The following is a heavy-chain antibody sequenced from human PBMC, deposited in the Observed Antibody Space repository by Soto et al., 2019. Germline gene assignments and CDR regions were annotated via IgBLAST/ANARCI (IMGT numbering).Heavy chain of an antibody. J-gene: IGHJ5*02. Sequence: LSLTCTVSGGSISSGGYYWSWIRQHPGKGLEWIGYIYYSGSTYHNPSLKSRVTISVDTSKNQFSLKLSSVTAADTAVYYCARLLAAAGTFDPWGQGTLVTVSS. CDR3: ARLLAAAGTFDP. CDR1: GGSISSGGYY. D-gene: IGHD6-13*01. CDR2: IYYSGST. V-gene: IGHV4-31*03.